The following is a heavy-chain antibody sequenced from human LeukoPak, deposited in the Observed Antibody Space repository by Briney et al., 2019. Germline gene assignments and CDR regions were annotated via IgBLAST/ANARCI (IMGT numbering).Heavy chain of an antibody. CDR1: GFTFSSHG. D-gene: IGHD5-24*01. Sequence: GRSLRLSCAASGFTFSSHGMNWVRQAPGKGLEWVSGISPNGVITYYADSVKGRFTISRDNSKGTVYLQMNSLRPEDTAVYYCAKDDAWLQYGNWGRGTLVTVSS. V-gene: IGHV3-23*01. CDR3: AKDDAWLQYGN. CDR2: ISPNGVIT. J-gene: IGHJ4*02.